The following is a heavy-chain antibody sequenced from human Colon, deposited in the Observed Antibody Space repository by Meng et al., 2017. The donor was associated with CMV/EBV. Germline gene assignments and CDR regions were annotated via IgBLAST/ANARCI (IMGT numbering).Heavy chain of an antibody. CDR2: IYYRGST. V-gene: IGHV4-39*07. Sequence: WVRQAPGKGLEWIGSIYYRGSTYHNPSLKSRVTISVDTSKNQFSLKVSSVTAADTAVYYCARGDGGSYYSYFDYWGQGTLVTVSS. D-gene: IGHD1-26*01. CDR3: ARGDGGSYYSYFDY. J-gene: IGHJ4*02.